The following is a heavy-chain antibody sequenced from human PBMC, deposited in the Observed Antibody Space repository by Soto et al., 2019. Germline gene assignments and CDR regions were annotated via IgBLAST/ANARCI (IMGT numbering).Heavy chain of an antibody. Sequence: QMQVVQSGAELKQPGSSVKVSCKASRGSFSSYGIAWVRQSPGQGLEWMGRIIPVFGTPNYAQRFQGRVTMSVDASRTTAYMELSGLRSEDTALYYCATAGSRDINRGAFAIWGQGTMVIVSS. CDR3: ATAGSRDINRGAFAI. D-gene: IGHD1-26*01. CDR2: IIPVFGTP. V-gene: IGHV1-69*18. CDR1: RGSFSSYG. J-gene: IGHJ3*02.